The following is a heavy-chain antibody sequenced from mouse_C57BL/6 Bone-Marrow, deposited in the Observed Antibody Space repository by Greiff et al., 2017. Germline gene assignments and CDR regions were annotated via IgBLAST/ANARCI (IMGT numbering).Heavy chain of an antibody. Sequence: VQLQQSGPVLVKPGASVKMSCKASGYTFTDYYMNWVKQSHGKSLEWIGVINPYNGGTSYNQKFKGKATLTVDQSSSTAYMELNSLTSEDSAVYYCARGYYGSSVDYRGQGTTLTVSS. D-gene: IGHD1-1*01. J-gene: IGHJ2*01. V-gene: IGHV1-19*01. CDR2: INPYNGGT. CDR1: GYTFTDYY. CDR3: ARGYYGSSVDY.